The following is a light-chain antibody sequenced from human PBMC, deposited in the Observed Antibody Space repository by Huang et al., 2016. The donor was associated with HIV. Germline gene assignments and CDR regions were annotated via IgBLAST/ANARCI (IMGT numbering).Light chain of an antibody. CDR1: QSVCTK. J-gene: IGKJ2*01. CDR2: GAS. Sequence: RVMPQSPAALSVSLGARVILYCRASQSVCTKKAWYFQRPGQAPGLLIYGASARDIVTPARFSGSGSWTDFNLTISSLQSDDFAFYNYQQCNTWPPAYTCGQGTKLETK. V-gene: IGKV3-15*01. CDR3: QQCNTWPPAYT.